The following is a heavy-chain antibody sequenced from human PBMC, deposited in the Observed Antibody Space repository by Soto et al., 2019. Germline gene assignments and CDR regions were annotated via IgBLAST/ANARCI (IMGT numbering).Heavy chain of an antibody. CDR3: ESDRKFWEV. CDR1: GFTFSPYY. V-gene: IGHV3-21*01. CDR2: ITRSGGGK. D-gene: IGHD3-9*01. Sequence: VGSLRLSCAASGFTFSPYYMNWDRQAPGKGPEWVSSITRSGGGKYYAASVKGPFTISRDNARNSLYLQMRSMSVEDTAVYYCESDRKFWEVWGQGTTVTVSS. J-gene: IGHJ6*02.